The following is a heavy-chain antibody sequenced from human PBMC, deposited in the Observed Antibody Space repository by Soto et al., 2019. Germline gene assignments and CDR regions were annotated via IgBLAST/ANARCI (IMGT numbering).Heavy chain of an antibody. CDR1: GGSFSGYY. D-gene: IGHD3-10*01. Sequence: SDTLSLTCAVYGGSFSGYYWSWIRQPPGKGLEWIGEINHSGSTNYNPSLKSRVTISVDTSKNQFSLKLSSVTAADTAVYYCARTGIMVRGVWYTWFDFWGQGTLVTVSS. CDR3: ARTGIMVRGVWYTWFDF. J-gene: IGHJ5*01. CDR2: INHSGST. V-gene: IGHV4-34*01.